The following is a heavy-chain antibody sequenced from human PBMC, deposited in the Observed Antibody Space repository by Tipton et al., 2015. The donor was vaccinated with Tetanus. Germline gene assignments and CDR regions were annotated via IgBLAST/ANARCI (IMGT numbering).Heavy chain of an antibody. CDR1: GDSITSSKYS. J-gene: IGHJ4*02. D-gene: IGHD2-15*01. Sequence: TLSLTCTVSGDSITSSKYSWNWIRQPPGKGLEWIGYVYHTGSTYCKPSLKSRVTMSVDRSMNQFSLNLNSVTAADTAVYYCARGHLRGIVVAVFDYWGQGTLVSVSS. V-gene: IGHV4-30-2*01. CDR2: VYHTGST. CDR3: ARGHLRGIVVAVFDY.